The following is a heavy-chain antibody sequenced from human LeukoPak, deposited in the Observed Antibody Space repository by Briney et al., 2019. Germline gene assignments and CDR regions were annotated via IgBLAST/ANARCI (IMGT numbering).Heavy chain of an antibody. CDR2: IYSGGST. J-gene: IGHJ4*02. V-gene: IGHV3-66*01. CDR1: GFTVSSNY. CDR3: ARDPSGSYGFGWDY. D-gene: IGHD5-18*01. Sequence: GGSLRLSCAASGFTVSSNYMSWVRQAPWKGLEWVSVIYSGGSTYYADSVKGRFTISRDNSKNTLYLQMNSLRAEDTAVYYCARDPSGSYGFGWDYWGQGTLVTVSS.